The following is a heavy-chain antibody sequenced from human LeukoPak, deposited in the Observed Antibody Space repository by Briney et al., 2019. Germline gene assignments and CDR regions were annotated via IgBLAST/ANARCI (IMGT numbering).Heavy chain of an antibody. V-gene: IGHV3-23*01. Sequence: PGGSLRLSCATSGITLSSHAMSWVRQAPGKGLEWVSLISGNGGHTYYGDSVKGRFTISRDNSKNTFYLQMNSLRADDTAVYYCAKGGEATMRDGYNYYYYYMEVWGKGTTVTVSS. D-gene: IGHD5-24*01. CDR1: GITLSSHA. J-gene: IGHJ6*03. CDR3: AKGGEATMRDGYNYYYYYMEV. CDR2: ISGNGGHT.